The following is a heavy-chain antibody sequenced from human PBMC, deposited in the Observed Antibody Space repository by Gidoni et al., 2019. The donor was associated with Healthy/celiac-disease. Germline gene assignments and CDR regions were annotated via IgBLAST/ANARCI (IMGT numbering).Heavy chain of an antibody. CDR1: GFTFSSYW. V-gene: IGHV3-7*04. D-gene: IGHD3-22*01. J-gene: IGHJ3*02. Sequence: EVQLVESGGGLVQPGGSLRLSCAASGFTFSSYWMSWVRQAPGKGLEWVANIKQDGSEKYYVDSVKGRFTISRDNAKNSLYLQMNSLRAEDTAVYYCARVLIVSPPVGAFDIWGQGTMVTVSS. CDR3: ARVLIVSPPVGAFDI. CDR2: IKQDGSEK.